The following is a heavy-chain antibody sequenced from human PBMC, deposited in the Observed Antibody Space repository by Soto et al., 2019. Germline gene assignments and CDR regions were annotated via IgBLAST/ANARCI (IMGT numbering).Heavy chain of an antibody. J-gene: IGHJ5*02. CDR1: GGSISSGGYS. Sequence: SETLSLTCAVSGGSISSGGYSWSWIRQPPGKGLEWIGNIYHSGSTYYNPSLERRVTISMDTSKNQFSLKLSSVTAADTAVYYCARAPYCSSTTCYPGPNWFDPWGQGTLVTVSS. CDR3: ARAPYCSSTTCYPGPNWFDP. CDR2: IYHSGST. D-gene: IGHD2-2*01. V-gene: IGHV4-30-2*01.